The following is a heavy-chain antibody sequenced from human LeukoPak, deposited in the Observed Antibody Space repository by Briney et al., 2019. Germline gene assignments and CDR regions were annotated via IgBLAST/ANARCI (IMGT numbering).Heavy chain of an antibody. V-gene: IGHV4-39*01. J-gene: IGHJ6*03. D-gene: IGHD6-19*01. CDR2: MYYRGHI. CDR1: GGTLRSNRYY. Sequence: SGTLSLTCPVSGGTLRSNRYYWVGLPQPPGKGLVCIGSMYYRGHIYHIPSLKSRRVTICVDKYKTQFSMGLRYVTAADTAVYYCARHQWHYYYYMGVWGKGSTVSVS. CDR3: ARHQWHYYYYMGV.